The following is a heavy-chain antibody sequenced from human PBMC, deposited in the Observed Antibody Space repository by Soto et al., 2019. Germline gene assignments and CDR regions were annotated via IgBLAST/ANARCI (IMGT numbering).Heavy chain of an antibody. J-gene: IGHJ6*02. V-gene: IGHV3-21*01. CDR2: INSGGEYF. CDR1: GLTFSTYG. Sequence: EVQLVESGGGLVKPGGSLRLSCAASGLTFSTYGMNWVRQAPGKGLEWVSSINSGGEYFDYADSVKGRLTISRDNAKNSLSLQLDSLRVEDTVVYYCATDGAAGAALGVWGQGTTVTVSS. CDR3: ATDGAAGAALGV. D-gene: IGHD6-13*01.